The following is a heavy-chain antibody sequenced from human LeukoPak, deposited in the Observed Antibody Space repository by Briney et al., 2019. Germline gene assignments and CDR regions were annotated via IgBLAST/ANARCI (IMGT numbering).Heavy chain of an antibody. Sequence: PSETLSLTCAVYGGSFSGYYWSWIRQPPGKGLEWIGEINHSGSTNYNPSLKSRVTISVDTSKNQFSLELSSVTAADTAVYYCARVTGRYDYVWGSYRYMMSGMDVWGQGTTVTVSS. CDR1: GGSFSGYY. CDR3: ARVTGRYDYVWGSYRYMMSGMDV. V-gene: IGHV4-34*01. CDR2: INHSGST. J-gene: IGHJ6*02. D-gene: IGHD3-16*02.